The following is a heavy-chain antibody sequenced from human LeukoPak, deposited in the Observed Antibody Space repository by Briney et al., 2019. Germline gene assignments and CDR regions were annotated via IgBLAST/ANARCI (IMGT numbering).Heavy chain of an antibody. CDR1: GFAFSGYG. V-gene: IGHV3-23*01. D-gene: IGHD6-13*01. J-gene: IGHJ4*02. CDR2: ISSSGSST. Sequence: GGSLRLSCAASGFAFSGYGMSWVRQAPGKGLEWVSGISSSGSSTYYADSVKGRFTISRDNSKNTLYLQMNSLRGEDTAIYFCSKGPEYSSTWKVFHFWGLGTLVTVSS. CDR3: SKGPEYSSTWKVFHF.